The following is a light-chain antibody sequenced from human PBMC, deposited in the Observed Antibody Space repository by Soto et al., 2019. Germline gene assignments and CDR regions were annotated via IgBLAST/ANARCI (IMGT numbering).Light chain of an antibody. J-gene: IGKJ4*01. V-gene: IGKV3-15*01. Sequence: MPQSPSTLSGSVGDRVTITCRASQSVSSYLAWYQQKPGQAPRLLIYGASTRATGIPARFSGSGSGTEFTLTISSLQSEDFAVYYCQQYNNWTPLTFGGGANVDI. CDR3: QQYNNWTPLT. CDR2: GAS. CDR1: QSVSSY.